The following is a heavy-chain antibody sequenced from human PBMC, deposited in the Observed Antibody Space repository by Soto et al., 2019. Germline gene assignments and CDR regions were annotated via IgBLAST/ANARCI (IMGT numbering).Heavy chain of an antibody. CDR1: GFTFSSYG. CDR2: IWYDGSNK. CDR3: AASAPSVDSSGYYLDY. D-gene: IGHD3-22*01. Sequence: GGSLRLSCAASGFTFSSYGMHWVRQAPGKGLEWVAVIWYDGSNKYYADSVKGRFTISRDNSKNTLYLQMNSLRAEDTAVYYCAASAPSVDSSGYYLDYWGQGTLVTVSS. J-gene: IGHJ4*02. V-gene: IGHV3-33*01.